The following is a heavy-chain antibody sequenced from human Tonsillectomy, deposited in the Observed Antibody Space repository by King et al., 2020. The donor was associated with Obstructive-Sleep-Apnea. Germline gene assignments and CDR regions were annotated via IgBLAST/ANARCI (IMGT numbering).Heavy chain of an antibody. D-gene: IGHD3-9*01. Sequence: VQLVESGGGLVQPGRSLRLSCAASGFTFDDYTMHWVRQAPGKGLEWVSGISWNSGGIGYADSMKGRFTISRDNAKNSLYLQMNSLRAEDTALYYCAKGAGFDWLLYNIDYWGQGTLVTVSS. CDR2: ISWNSGGI. CDR3: AKGAGFDWLLYNIDY. CDR1: GFTFDDYT. J-gene: IGHJ4*02. V-gene: IGHV3-9*01.